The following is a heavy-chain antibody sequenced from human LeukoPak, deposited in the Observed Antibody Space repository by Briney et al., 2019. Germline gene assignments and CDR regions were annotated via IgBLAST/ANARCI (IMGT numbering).Heavy chain of an antibody. J-gene: IGHJ5*02. V-gene: IGHV4-59*01. CDR1: GGSISSYY. D-gene: IGHD6-13*01. CDR3: AAIAAAADNWFDP. Sequence: SETLSLTCTVSGGSISSYYWSWIRQPPGKGLEWIGYIYYSGSTNYNPSLKSRVTISVDTSKNQFSLKLSSVTAADTAVYYCAAIAAAADNWFDPWGQGTLVTVSS. CDR2: IYYSGST.